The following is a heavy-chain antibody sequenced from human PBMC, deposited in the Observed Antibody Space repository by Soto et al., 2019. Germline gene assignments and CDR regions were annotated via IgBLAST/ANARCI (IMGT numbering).Heavy chain of an antibody. CDR1: GGSIETSDYY. CDR2: IFHSGDT. J-gene: IGHJ2*01. CDR3: ARHRRIARGLHFDL. V-gene: IGHV4-31*02. D-gene: IGHD3-10*01. Sequence: TLSFTCTVSGGSIETSDYYWSWLRQQPGKGLEWIGYIFHSGDTYYNPSLTGRLAFSVDTSKNQLSLRLTSVTVADTALYFCARHRRIARGLHFDLWGRGALVTVS.